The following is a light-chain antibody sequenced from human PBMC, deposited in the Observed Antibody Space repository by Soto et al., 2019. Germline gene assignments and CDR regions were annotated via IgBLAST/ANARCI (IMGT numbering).Light chain of an antibody. CDR1: QNVSGRY. Sequence: EIVLTQTPGTLSLSPGERATLSCRPSQNVSGRYLAWYQQKPGQAPRLLIYDASNRATGIPARFSGSGSGTDFTLTISSLEPEDFAVYYCQQRSNWPPSITFGQGTRREIK. J-gene: IGKJ5*01. V-gene: IGKV3-11*01. CDR2: DAS. CDR3: QQRSNWPPSIT.